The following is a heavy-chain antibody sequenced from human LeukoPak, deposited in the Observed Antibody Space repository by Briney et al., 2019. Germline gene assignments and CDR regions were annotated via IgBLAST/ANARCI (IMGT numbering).Heavy chain of an antibody. D-gene: IGHD3-22*01. CDR3: ARAAGYYDSSGYRRANWFDP. CDR1: GYTFTGYY. J-gene: IGHJ5*02. CDR2: INPNSGGT. Sequence: GASVKVSCKASGYTFTGYYMHWVRQAPGQGLEWMGWINPNSGGTNYAQKFQGRVTMIRDASISTAYMELSRLRSDDTAVYYCARAAGYYDSSGYRRANWFDPWGQGTLVTVSS. V-gene: IGHV1-2*02.